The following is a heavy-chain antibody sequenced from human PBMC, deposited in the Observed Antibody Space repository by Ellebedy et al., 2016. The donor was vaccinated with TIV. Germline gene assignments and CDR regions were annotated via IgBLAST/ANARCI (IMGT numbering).Heavy chain of an antibody. CDR2: IYYSGST. J-gene: IGHJ4*02. D-gene: IGHD6-19*01. Sequence: SETLSLTXTVSGGSISSGDYYWSWIRQPPGKGLEWIGYIYYSGSTYYNPSLKSRVTISVDTSKNQFSLKLSSVTAADTAVYYCARGSEWPVLYYFDYWGQGTLVTVSS. V-gene: IGHV4-30-4*01. CDR3: ARGSEWPVLYYFDY. CDR1: GGSISSGDYY.